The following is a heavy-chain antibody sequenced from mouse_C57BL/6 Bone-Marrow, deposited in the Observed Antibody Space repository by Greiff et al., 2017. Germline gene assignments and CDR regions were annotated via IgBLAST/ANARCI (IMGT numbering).Heavy chain of an antibody. V-gene: IGHV2-2*01. CDR2: IWSGGST. Sequence: QVQLKESGPGLVQPSQSLSITCTVSGFSLTSYGVHWVRQSPGKGLEWLGVIWSGGSTDYNAAFISRLSISKDNSKSQVFFKMNSLQADDTAIYYCARNRYYYGSPGWYFDVWGTGTTVTVSS. J-gene: IGHJ1*03. CDR1: GFSLTSYG. D-gene: IGHD1-1*01. CDR3: ARNRYYYGSPGWYFDV.